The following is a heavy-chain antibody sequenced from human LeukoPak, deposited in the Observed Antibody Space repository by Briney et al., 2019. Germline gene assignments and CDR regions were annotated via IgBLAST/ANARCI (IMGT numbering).Heavy chain of an antibody. V-gene: IGHV4-39*01. CDR2: IYYSGST. D-gene: IGHD4-11*01. Sequence: SETLSLTCTVSGGSISSSSYYWGWIRQPPGKGLEWIGSIYYSGSTYYNPSLKSRVTISVDTSKNQFSLKLSSVTAADTAVYYCARHGLTTRFDLWGQGTLVTVSS. J-gene: IGHJ5*02. CDR1: GGSISSSSYY. CDR3: ARHGLTTRFDL.